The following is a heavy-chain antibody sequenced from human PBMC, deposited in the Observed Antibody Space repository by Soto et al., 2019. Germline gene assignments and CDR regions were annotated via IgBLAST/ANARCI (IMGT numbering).Heavy chain of an antibody. Sequence: WWSLRLSCLASVFIFSSHWMTWVRQAPGKGLEWVANIKPDGSDKYYVDSVKGRFTIYRDNAEHSLYLQMSSLRAEDTAVYYCARLYGTVSTFDYWGQGALVTVS. V-gene: IGHV3-7*01. CDR2: IKPDGSDK. CDR1: VFIFSSHW. D-gene: IGHD1-26*01. J-gene: IGHJ4*02. CDR3: ARLYGTVSTFDY.